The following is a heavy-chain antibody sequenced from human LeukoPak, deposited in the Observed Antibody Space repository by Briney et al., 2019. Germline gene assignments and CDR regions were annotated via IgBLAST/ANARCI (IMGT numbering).Heavy chain of an antibody. CDR3: AKYVGQSGSNYYGLDV. D-gene: IGHD1-26*01. V-gene: IGHV3-23*01. CDR1: GLTFSSYA. Sequence: GGSLRLSCVVSGLTFSSYAMNWVRQAPGKGLEWVSGITASGGSTYYTDSVKGRFTISRDNSKNTLFMQMNSLRDEDTALYYCAKYVGQSGSNYYGLDVWGQGTAVTVSS. J-gene: IGHJ6*02. CDR2: ITASGGST.